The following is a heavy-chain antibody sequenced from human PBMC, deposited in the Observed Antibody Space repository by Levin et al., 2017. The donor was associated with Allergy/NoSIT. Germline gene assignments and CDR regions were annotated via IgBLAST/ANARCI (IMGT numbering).Heavy chain of an antibody. Sequence: GESLKISCAASGFTFSDYYMSWIRQAPGKGLEWVSYISTSSIYTNYADSVKGRFTISRDNAKNSLYLQMNSLRAEDTAVYYCARSPITSAAATWVGYYFDDWGQGTLVTVSS. CDR1: GFTFSDYY. J-gene: IGHJ4*02. V-gene: IGHV3-11*03. D-gene: IGHD6-13*01. CDR3: ARSPITSAAATWVGYYFDD. CDR2: ISTSSIYT.